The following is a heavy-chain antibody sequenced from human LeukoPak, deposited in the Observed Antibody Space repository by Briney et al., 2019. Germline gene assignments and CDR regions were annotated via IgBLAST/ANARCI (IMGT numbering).Heavy chain of an antibody. J-gene: IGHJ5*02. CDR1: GGSLVAHH. CDR3: ARAVVPAEEKYWFDP. V-gene: IGHV4-59*11. Sequence: PSETLSLTCSVSGGSLVAHHWSWIRQPPGKGLEWIGHVYDSGRTTYNPALKSRVTMSPDTSRTQISLRLRSVTAADTAVYYCARAVVPAEEKYWFDPWGQGTLVIVSS. D-gene: IGHD2-21*01. CDR2: VYDSGRT.